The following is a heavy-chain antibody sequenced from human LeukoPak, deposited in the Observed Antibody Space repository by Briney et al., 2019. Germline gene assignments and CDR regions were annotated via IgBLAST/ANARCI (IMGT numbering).Heavy chain of an antibody. CDR3: ARDWELPGPFDI. CDR1: GVTFSCYS. Sequence: PGGSLRLSCAASGVTFSCYSLNWVRQAPGKGLEWVSSISSSSSYIYYADSVKGRFTISRDNAKNSLYLQMNSLRSDDTAVYYCARDWELPGPFDIWGQGTMVTVSS. J-gene: IGHJ3*02. D-gene: IGHD1-26*01. V-gene: IGHV3-21*04. CDR2: ISSSSSYI.